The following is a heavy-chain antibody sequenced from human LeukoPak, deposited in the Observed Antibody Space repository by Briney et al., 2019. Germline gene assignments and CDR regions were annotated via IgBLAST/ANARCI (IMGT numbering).Heavy chain of an antibody. D-gene: IGHD6-13*01. CDR2: INHSGST. CDR1: GGSFSGYY. Sequence: SETLSLTCAVYGGSFSGYYWSWIRQPPGKGLEWIGEINHSGSTNYNPSLKSRVTISVDTSKNQFSLKLSSVTAADTAVYYCAREQLVPGLLFDIWGQGTMVTVSS. J-gene: IGHJ3*02. CDR3: AREQLVPGLLFDI. V-gene: IGHV4-34*01.